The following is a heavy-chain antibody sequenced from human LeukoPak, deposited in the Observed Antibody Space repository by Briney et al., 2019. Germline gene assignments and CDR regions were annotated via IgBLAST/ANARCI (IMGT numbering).Heavy chain of an antibody. J-gene: IGHJ3*02. CDR3: ASEVRAGATPGAFDI. D-gene: IGHD1-26*01. Sequence: GESLKISCKGSGYSFTSYWIGWVRQMPGKGLEWMGIIYPGDSDTRYSPSFQGQVTISADKSISTAYLQWSSLKASDTAMYYCASEVRAGATPGAFDIWGQGTMVTVSS. V-gene: IGHV5-51*01. CDR1: GYSFTSYW. CDR2: IYPGDSDT.